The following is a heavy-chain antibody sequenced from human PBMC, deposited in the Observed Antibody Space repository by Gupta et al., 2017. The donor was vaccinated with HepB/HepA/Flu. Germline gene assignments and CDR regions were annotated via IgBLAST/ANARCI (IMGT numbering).Heavy chain of an antibody. D-gene: IGHD1-7*01. J-gene: IGHJ5*01. CDR1: GFSLGGYC. CDR3: ARDLSLGTTFPWFDS. CDR2: ISFDGSET. V-gene: IGHV3-33*01. Sequence: QVKMVASGGGVVQPGRSLGLSCAVSGFSLGGYCMHWVRQTPGKGLEWVAVISFDGSETYYADSVKGRFTISRSNSMNTLYLQMNDLRAEDTALYYCARDLSLGTTFPWFDSWGQGTLVTVS.